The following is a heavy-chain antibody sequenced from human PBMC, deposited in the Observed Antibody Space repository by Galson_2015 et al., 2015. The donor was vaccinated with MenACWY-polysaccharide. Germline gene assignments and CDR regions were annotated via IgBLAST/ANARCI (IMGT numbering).Heavy chain of an antibody. D-gene: IGHD6-19*01. CDR3: AKGRYDSGWNYFDN. Sequence: LRLSCAASGFTFDNYAMHWVRQAPGKGLEGVSGISWNSGSIGYADSVKGRFTISRDNAKNSLYLQMNSLRAEDTALYYCAKGRYDSGWNYFDNWGQGTLVTVSS. J-gene: IGHJ4*02. CDR1: GFTFDNYA. V-gene: IGHV3-9*01. CDR2: ISWNSGSI.